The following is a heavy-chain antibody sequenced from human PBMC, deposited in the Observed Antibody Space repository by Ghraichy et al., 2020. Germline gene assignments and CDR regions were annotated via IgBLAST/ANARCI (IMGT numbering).Heavy chain of an antibody. CDR1: GFTFSSYW. V-gene: IGHV3-7*05. J-gene: IGHJ6*02. D-gene: IGHD2-2*01. CDR2: IKQDGSEK. Sequence: GGSLRLSCAASGFTFSSYWMSWVRQAPGKGLECVANIKQDGSEKYYVDSVKGRFTISRDNAKNSLYLQMNSLRAEDTAVYYCARTPRRYQPDDYGMDVWGQGTTVTVSS. CDR3: ARTPRRYQPDDYGMDV.